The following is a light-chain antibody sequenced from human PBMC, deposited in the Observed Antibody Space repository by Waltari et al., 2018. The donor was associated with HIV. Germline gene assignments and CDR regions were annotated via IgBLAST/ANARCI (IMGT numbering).Light chain of an antibody. CDR3: KQYNRYSH. V-gene: IGKV1-5*03. CDR2: QAS. CDR1: ESIRRW. J-gene: IGKJ4*01. Sequence: ETQMTQSPSTLSASVGDRVTITCRASESIRRWLAWYQQKPGKAPKLLISQASIENGVPSRFSDSGSETEFTLTISSLQPDDSATYYCKQYNRYSHFGGGTKVEIK.